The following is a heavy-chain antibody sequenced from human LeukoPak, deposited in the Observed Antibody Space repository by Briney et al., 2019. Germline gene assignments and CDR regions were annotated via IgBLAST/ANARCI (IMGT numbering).Heavy chain of an antibody. CDR2: FSSDGSTR. Sequence: GGSLGLSCAASGFTFSSYGMHWVRQAPGKGLEWVAGFSSDGSTRSYADSVKGRFTISRDNTKNTLYLQMNSLRAEDTAVYYCARATSGVYYFDYWGQGTLVTVSS. J-gene: IGHJ4*02. V-gene: IGHV3-30*03. CDR3: ARATSGVYYFDY. CDR1: GFTFSSYG.